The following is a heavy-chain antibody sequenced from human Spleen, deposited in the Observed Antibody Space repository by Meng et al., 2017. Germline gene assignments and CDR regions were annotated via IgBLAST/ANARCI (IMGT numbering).Heavy chain of an antibody. V-gene: IGHV4-31*03. D-gene: IGHD3-10*01. Sequence: SESLSLTCTVSGVSISSGGYSWTWIRHHPGKGLEWIGYSYYSGNTFYSPSLKSRVTMSVDTSKNQFSLKLSSVTAADTAVYYCARDQGYYGSGSYWFDPWGQGTLVTVSS. CDR2: SYYSGNT. CDR1: GVSISSGGYS. J-gene: IGHJ5*02. CDR3: ARDQGYYGSGSYWFDP.